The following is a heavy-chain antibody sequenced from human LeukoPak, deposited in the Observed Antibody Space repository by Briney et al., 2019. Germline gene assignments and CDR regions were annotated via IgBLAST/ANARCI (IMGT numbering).Heavy chain of an antibody. J-gene: IGHJ4*02. D-gene: IGHD5-18*01. CDR1: GYSFTGYY. V-gene: IGHV1-2*02. CDR2: INPNTGGT. CDR3: AGRPDTSMVPIFDY. Sequence: ASVRVSCKASGYSFTGYYIHWVRQAPGQGLEWMECINPNTGGTYYAQKFQGRVTMTGDTSISTAYMELSRLSSDDTAIYYCAGRPDTSMVPIFDYWGQGILVTVSS.